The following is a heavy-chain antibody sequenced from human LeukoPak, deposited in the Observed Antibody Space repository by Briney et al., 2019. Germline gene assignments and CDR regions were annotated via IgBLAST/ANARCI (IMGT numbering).Heavy chain of an antibody. CDR3: AKLEIGGGVIEDAFDI. D-gene: IGHD3-16*02. J-gene: IGHJ3*02. CDR2: NFYYGSNK. Sequence: GSLRLSCAASGFTFSSYGMHWVRQAPGKGLEWGGGNFYYGSNKYYADSVKGRFTISRDNSKNTLYLQMNSLRAEDTAVYYCAKLEIGGGVIEDAFDIWGQGTMVTVSS. CDR1: GFTFSSYG. V-gene: IGHV3-30*18.